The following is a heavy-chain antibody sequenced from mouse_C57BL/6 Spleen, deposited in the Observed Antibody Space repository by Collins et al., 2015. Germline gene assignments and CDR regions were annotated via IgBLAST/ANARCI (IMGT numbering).Heavy chain of an antibody. CDR1: GYTFTSYW. CDR3: ARPLYYGSSSFAY. J-gene: IGHJ3*01. D-gene: IGHD1-1*01. CDR2: IDPNSGGT. V-gene: IGHV1-72*01. Sequence: VQLQQPGAELVKPGASVKLSCKASGYTFTSYWMHWVKQRPGRGLEWIGRIDPNSGGTKYNEKFKSKATLTVDKPSSTAYMQLSSLTSEDSAVYYCARPLYYGSSSFAYWGQGTLVTVSA.